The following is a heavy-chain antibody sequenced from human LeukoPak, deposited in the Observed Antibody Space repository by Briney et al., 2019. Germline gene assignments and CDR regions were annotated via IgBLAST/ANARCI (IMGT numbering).Heavy chain of an antibody. CDR1: GFSISDFW. V-gene: IGHV3-7*01. D-gene: IGHD5-18*01. Sequence: GGSLRLSCAASGFSISDFWMTWVRQAPGKGLEWVANIKQDGSEKYSLDSVKGRFTISRDNAKNSLYLQMNSLRAEDTAVYYCASGQLWPYFDYWGQGTLVTVSS. J-gene: IGHJ4*02. CDR3: ASGQLWPYFDY. CDR2: IKQDGSEK.